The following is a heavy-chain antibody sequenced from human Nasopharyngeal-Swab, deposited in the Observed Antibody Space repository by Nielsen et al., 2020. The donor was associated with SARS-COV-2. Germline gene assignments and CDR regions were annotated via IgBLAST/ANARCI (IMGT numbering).Heavy chain of an antibody. V-gene: IGHV3-69-1*01. J-gene: IGHJ6*02. CDR3: ARDPDILIIVAHYYGMDV. CDR2: ISSSSTI. Sequence: WIRQPPGKGLEWVSYISSSSTIYYADSVKGRFTISRDNAKNSLYLQMNSLRAEDTAVYYCARDPDILIIVAHYYGMDVWGQGTTVTVSS. D-gene: IGHD2-2*01.